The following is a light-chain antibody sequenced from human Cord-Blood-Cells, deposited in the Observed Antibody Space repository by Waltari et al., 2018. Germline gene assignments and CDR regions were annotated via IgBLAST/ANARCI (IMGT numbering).Light chain of an antibody. CDR2: GAS. V-gene: IGKV3-15*01. CDR1: QRVSST. J-gene: IGKJ2*01. CDR3: QQYNNWPPTYT. Sequence: EIVMTQSPATLSVSSGETATLYCRASQRVSSTLAWHQQKHGQAPRLLIYGASTRATRIPARFSGSGSGTEFTLTISSLQSEDFAVYYCQQYNNWPPTYTFGQGTKLEIK.